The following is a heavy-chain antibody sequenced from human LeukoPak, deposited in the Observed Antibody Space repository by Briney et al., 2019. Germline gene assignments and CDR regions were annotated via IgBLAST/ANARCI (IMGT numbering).Heavy chain of an antibody. J-gene: IGHJ4*02. D-gene: IGHD6-19*01. CDR1: GYTFTSYG. CDR3: ARHQWLYDL. Sequence: ASVKVSCKASGYTFTSYGISWVRQAPGQGLEWMGWISVYNGNTNYAQKLQGRVTMTTDTSTNTAYMELRSLGSDDTAVYYCARHQWLYDLWGQGTLVTVSS. V-gene: IGHV1-18*01. CDR2: ISVYNGNT.